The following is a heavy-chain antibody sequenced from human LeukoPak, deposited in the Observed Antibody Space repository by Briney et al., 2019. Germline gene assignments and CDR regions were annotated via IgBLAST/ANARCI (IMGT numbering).Heavy chain of an antibody. Sequence: SETLSLTCAVYGGSFSGYYWSWIRQPPGKGLEWIGEINHSGSTNYNPSLKSRVTISVDTSKNQFSLKLSSVTAADTAVYYCARSPARLRGVTVRFDPWGQGTLVTVSS. J-gene: IGHJ5*02. D-gene: IGHD3-10*01. CDR3: ARSPARLRGVTVRFDP. CDR1: GGSFSGYY. V-gene: IGHV4-34*01. CDR2: INHSGST.